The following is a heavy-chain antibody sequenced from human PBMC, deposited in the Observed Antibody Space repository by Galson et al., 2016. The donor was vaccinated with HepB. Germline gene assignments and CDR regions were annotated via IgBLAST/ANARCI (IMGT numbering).Heavy chain of an antibody. CDR3: AKPQGGEFYFDY. J-gene: IGHJ4*02. D-gene: IGHD3-10*01. CDR2: ISYNGNNK. Sequence: SLRLSCAASGFTFSTFGMHWARQAPGKGLEWVAFISYNGNNKFYASSVKGRFTISRDYSKNTLYLQMNSLRADDTAVFYCAKPQGGEFYFDYWGQGTLVTVSS. CDR1: GFTFSTFG. V-gene: IGHV3-30*18.